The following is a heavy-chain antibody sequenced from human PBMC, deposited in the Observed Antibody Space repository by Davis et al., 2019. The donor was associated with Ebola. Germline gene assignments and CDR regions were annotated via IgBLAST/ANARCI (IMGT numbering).Heavy chain of an antibody. J-gene: IGHJ4*02. D-gene: IGHD2-21*02. CDR2: IYYSGIT. CDR1: NGSIGGHY. Sequence: MPSETLSLTCTVPNGSIGGHYWGWLRQPPGKGLDWIAFIYYSGITNYNPSLKSRITVSIDTSQNQFSLRLRSVTAADTSIYYCARLQYCGGDCYSYYFDYWGQGTLVTVSS. CDR3: ARLQYCGGDCYSYYFDY. V-gene: IGHV4-59*08.